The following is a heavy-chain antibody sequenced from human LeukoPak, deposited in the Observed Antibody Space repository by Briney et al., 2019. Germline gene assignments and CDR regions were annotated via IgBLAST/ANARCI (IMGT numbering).Heavy chain of an antibody. CDR3: ATDRSGYDLGYYGLDV. J-gene: IGHJ6*02. V-gene: IGHV1-24*01. D-gene: IGHD5-12*01. Sequence: ASVKVSCKVSGNPLSEVSLHWVRQAPGKGLEWMGGFDPEDEEIIYAPKFQARVTLTADESTNTVFMRLTSLRSDDTAVYYCATDRSGYDLGYYGLDVWGRGTPVTVS. CDR2: FDPEDEEI. CDR1: GNPLSEVS.